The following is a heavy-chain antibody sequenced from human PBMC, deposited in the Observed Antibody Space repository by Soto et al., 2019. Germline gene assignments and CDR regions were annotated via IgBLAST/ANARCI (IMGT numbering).Heavy chain of an antibody. CDR2: ISAYNGNT. J-gene: IGHJ4*02. Sequence: GASVKVSGKASGYTFTSYGISWVRQAPGQGLEWMGWISAYNGNTNYAQKLQGRVTMTTDTSTSTAYMELRSLRSEDTAVYYCARVADYYGSGSSDYWGQGTLVTVSS. CDR1: GYTFTSYG. V-gene: IGHV1-18*01. D-gene: IGHD3-10*01. CDR3: ARVADYYGSGSSDY.